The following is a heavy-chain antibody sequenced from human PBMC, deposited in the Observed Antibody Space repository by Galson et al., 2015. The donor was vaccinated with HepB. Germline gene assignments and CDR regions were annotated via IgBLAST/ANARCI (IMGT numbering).Heavy chain of an antibody. D-gene: IGHD6-13*01. CDR3: ARHFGSSWYNPYYYYGMDV. Sequence: SLRLSCAASGFTFSSYWMSWVRQAPGKGLEWVANIKQDGSEKYYVDSVKGRFTISRDNAKNSLYLQMNSLRAEDTAVYYCARHFGSSWYNPYYYYGMDVWGQGTTVTVSS. CDR2: IKQDGSEK. CDR1: GFTFSSYW. V-gene: IGHV3-7*03. J-gene: IGHJ6*02.